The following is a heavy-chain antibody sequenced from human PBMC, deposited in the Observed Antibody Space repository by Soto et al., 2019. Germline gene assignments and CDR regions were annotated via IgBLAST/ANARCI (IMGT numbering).Heavy chain of an antibody. J-gene: IGHJ4*02. CDR3: AHGSCTSADCYPNPYLDY. V-gene: IGHV2-5*02. CDR2: IYWDGDE. CDR1: GFSLSTSAEG. D-gene: IGHD2-2*01. Sequence: QITLKESGPTLVKPTQTLTLTCTFSGFSLSTSAEGVGWIRQPPGKALEWLALIYWDGDERYSPSLKSRLTITKYTSNNQVVLTMTNMDPADTATYSCAHGSCTSADCYPNPYLDYWGQGILVTVSS.